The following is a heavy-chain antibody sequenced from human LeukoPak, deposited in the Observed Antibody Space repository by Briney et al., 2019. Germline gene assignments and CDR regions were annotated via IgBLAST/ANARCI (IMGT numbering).Heavy chain of an antibody. J-gene: IGHJ4*02. D-gene: IGHD3-10*01. CDR1: GYTFTGYY. V-gene: IGHV1-2*02. CDR3: ARPVSLLWFGELLSDPFDY. Sequence: ASVKVSCKASGYTFTGYYMHWVRQAPGQGLEWMGWINPNSGGTNYAQKFQGRVTMTRDTSISTAYMELSRLRSDDTAVYYCARPVSLLWFGELLSDPFDYWGQGTLVTVSS. CDR2: INPNSGGT.